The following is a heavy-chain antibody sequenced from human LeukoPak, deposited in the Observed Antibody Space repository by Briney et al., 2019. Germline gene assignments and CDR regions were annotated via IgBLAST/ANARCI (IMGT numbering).Heavy chain of an antibody. V-gene: IGHV1-69*05. CDR2: IIPIFGTA. CDR3: ASPARPWNYAWYYYYYYMYV. CDR1: GGTFSSYA. Sequence: GASVKVSCKASGGTFSSYAISWVRRAPGQGLEWMGGIIPIFGTANYAQKFQGRVTITTDESTSTAYMELSSLRSEDTAVYYCASPARPWNYAWYYYYYYMYVWGKGTTVTVSS. D-gene: IGHD1-7*01. J-gene: IGHJ6*03.